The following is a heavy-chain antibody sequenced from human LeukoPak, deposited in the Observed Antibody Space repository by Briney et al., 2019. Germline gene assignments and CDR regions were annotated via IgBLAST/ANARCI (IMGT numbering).Heavy chain of an antibody. D-gene: IGHD6-13*01. Sequence: TFTXYGIXXXRQAPGQGLEXXXXISAYNGNTNYAQKLQGRVTMTTDTSTSTAYMELRSLRSDDTAVYYCARDSGPSTISSWPFDYWGQGTLVTVSS. CDR2: ISAYNGNT. V-gene: IGHV1-18*01. J-gene: IGHJ4*02. CDR1: TFTXYG. CDR3: ARDSGPSTISSWPFDY.